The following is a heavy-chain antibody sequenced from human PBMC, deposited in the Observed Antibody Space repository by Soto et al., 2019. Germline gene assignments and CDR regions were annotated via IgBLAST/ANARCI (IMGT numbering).Heavy chain of an antibody. V-gene: IGHV4-4*02. Sequence: QVQLQESGPGLVKPSGTLSLTCAVSGGAISSSNWWSWVRQPPGKGLEWIGEIYHSGSTNYNPSPKSRVTISVDKSKNQFSLKLSSVTAAATAVYYCARVVGGYYYGMDVWGQGTTVTVSS. CDR2: IYHSGST. J-gene: IGHJ6*02. CDR3: ARVVGGYYYGMDV. D-gene: IGHD2-2*01. CDR1: GGAISSSNW.